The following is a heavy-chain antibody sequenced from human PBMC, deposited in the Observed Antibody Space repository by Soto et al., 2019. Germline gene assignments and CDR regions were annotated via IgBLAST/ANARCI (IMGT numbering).Heavy chain of an antibody. D-gene: IGHD1-1*01. Sequence: QLQLQESGSGLVKPSQTLSLTCAVSGGSISSGGYSWNWIQQPLGKGLEWIGYIYHSGSTYYNPSLKSRVTISVDKSKNQFSLKLTSVTAADTAVYYCARDQLEGNWFDPWGQGTLVTVSS. V-gene: IGHV4-30-2*01. CDR3: ARDQLEGNWFDP. CDR2: IYHSGST. CDR1: GGSISSGGYS. J-gene: IGHJ5*02.